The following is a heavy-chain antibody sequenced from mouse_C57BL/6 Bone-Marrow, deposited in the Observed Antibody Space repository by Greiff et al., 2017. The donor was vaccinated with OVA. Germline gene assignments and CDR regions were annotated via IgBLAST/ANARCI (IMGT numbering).Heavy chain of an antibody. V-gene: IGHV5-4*03. CDR3: ARVKTIEYDFDY. CDR1: GFTFSSYA. J-gene: IGHJ2*01. Sequence: DVKLVESGGGLVKPGGSLKLSCAASGFTFSSYAMSWVRQTPEKRLEWVATISDGGSYTYYPDNVKGRFTISRDNAKNNLYLQMSHLKSEDTAMYDCARVKTIEYDFDYWGQGTTLTVSS. CDR2: ISDGGSYT. D-gene: IGHD5-2*01.